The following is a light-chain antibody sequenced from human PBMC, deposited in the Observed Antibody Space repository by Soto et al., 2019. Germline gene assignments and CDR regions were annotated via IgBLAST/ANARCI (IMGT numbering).Light chain of an antibody. J-gene: IGLJ1*01. Sequence: QSALTQPRSVSGSPGQSVTISCTGTSSDVGGYNYVSWYQQHPGKAPKLMIYDVSKRPSGVPDRFSGSKSGNTASLTISGLQAEDDADYYCCSYAGSYTLYVFGTGTQLTVL. CDR1: SSDVGGYNY. V-gene: IGLV2-11*01. CDR3: CSYAGSYTLYV. CDR2: DVS.